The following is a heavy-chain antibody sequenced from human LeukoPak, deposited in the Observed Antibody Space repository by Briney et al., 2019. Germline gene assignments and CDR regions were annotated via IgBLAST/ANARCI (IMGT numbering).Heavy chain of an antibody. J-gene: IGHJ3*02. CDR2: IYPGDSDT. CDR3: ARQATGPFDI. Sequence: GESLKISRKGSGSTFTSSWIGWVRQMPGKGLEWMGIIYPGDSDTRYSPSFQGQVTISADKSISTAYLQWSSLKASDTAMYYCARQATGPFDIWGQGTMVTVSS. CDR1: GSTFTSSW. V-gene: IGHV5-51*01.